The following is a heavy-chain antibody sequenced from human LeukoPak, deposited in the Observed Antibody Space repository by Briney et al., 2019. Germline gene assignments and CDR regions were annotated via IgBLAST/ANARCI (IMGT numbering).Heavy chain of an antibody. CDR2: IYTSGST. J-gene: IGHJ3*02. Sequence: SQTLSLTCTVSGGSISSGSYYWSWIRQPAGKGLEWIGRIYTSGSTNYNPSLRSRVTISVDTSKNQFSLKLSSVTAADTAVYYCARVTIYDAFDIWGQGTMVTVSS. CDR1: GGSISSGSYY. D-gene: IGHD3-3*01. V-gene: IGHV4-61*02. CDR3: ARVTIYDAFDI.